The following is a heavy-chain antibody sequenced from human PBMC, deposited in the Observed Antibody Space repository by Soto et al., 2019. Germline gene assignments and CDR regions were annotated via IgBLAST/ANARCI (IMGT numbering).Heavy chain of an antibody. J-gene: IGHJ4*02. D-gene: IGHD1-26*01. Sequence: QVQLQESGPGLVKPSETLSLTCAVSGSSISSSNWWSWVRQPPGKGLEWIGEVHHSGTTHYNPSLKSRLTISVDKSRNQLSLELTSVTSADTAVYYCVTNGASTTQGFCFDYWGQGNLVTVSS. V-gene: IGHV4-4*02. CDR2: VHHSGTT. CDR3: VTNGASTTQGFCFDY. CDR1: GSSISSSNW.